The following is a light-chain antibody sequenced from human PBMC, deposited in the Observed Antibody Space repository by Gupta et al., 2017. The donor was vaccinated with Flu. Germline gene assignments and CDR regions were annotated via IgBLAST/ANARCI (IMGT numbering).Light chain of an antibody. CDR2: KAS. CDR1: QNINSW. V-gene: IGKV1-5*03. Sequence: PSTLSASVGDRVTITCRASQNINSWLAWYQQKPGKAPKLLIYKASSLESGVPSRFSGSGSGTEFTLTISSLQPDDFATYYCQQYTRYYTFGQGTKLEIK. CDR3: QQYTRYYT. J-gene: IGKJ2*01.